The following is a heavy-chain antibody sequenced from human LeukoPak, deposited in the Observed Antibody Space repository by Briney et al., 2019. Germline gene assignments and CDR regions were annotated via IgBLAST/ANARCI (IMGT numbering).Heavy chain of an antibody. D-gene: IGHD2-2*01. J-gene: IGHJ3*02. Sequence: ASVKVSCKASGGTFSSYAISWVREAPGQGLEWMGGIIPIFGTANYAQKFQGRVTITTDESTSTAYMELSSLRSEDTAVYYCARGKRFAGNIVVVPADAFDIWGQGTMVTVSS. CDR1: GGTFSSYA. CDR3: ARGKRFAGNIVVVPADAFDI. CDR2: IIPIFGTA. V-gene: IGHV1-69*05.